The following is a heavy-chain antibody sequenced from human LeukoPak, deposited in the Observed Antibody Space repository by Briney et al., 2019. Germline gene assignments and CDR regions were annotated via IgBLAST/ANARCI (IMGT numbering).Heavy chain of an antibody. J-gene: IGHJ5*02. D-gene: IGHD6-13*01. CDR2: IYTSGRT. V-gene: IGHV4-39*01. Sequence: PSATMTFTSSVSGGSTSSSTYYWGWIRQHPGKGLEWIGNIYTSGRTYYNPSLKSRVSISVDTSKNQFSLKLSSVTAADTAVYYCARQAYSSNLGWCDPGGEGTLVTVSS. CDR3: ARQAYSSNLGWCDP. CDR1: GGSTSSSTYY.